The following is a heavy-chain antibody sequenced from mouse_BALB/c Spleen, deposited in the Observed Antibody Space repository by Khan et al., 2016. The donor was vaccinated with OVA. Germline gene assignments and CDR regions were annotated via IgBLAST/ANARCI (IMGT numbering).Heavy chain of an antibody. D-gene: IGHD2-2*01. Sequence: EVQLQESGPELMKPGASVKISCKASGYSFTTYYLHWVMQSPGESLEWIGYVDPFSGGTTYNQKFKGKATLTVDKSSSTAYMHLSNLTSEDYAVYYCTRHGYVAWFTYWGQGTLVTVSA. V-gene: IGHV1S135*01. CDR2: VDPFSGGT. CDR1: GYSFTTYY. J-gene: IGHJ3*01. CDR3: TRHGYVAWFTY.